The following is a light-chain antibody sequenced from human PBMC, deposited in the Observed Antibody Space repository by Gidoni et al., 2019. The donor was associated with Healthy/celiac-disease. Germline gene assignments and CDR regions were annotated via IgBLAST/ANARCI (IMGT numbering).Light chain of an antibody. CDR3: QQYNSYSRT. CDR2: KAS. V-gene: IGKV1-5*03. Sequence: DIQMTQSPSTLSASVGDRVTITCRAHQRISSWLAWYQQQPGEAPELLFCKASSVEGGVPSRISSGGSRTEFPLTSSSLQADDFATYCCQQYNSYSRTFGQGTKVEIK. J-gene: IGKJ1*01. CDR1: QRISSW.